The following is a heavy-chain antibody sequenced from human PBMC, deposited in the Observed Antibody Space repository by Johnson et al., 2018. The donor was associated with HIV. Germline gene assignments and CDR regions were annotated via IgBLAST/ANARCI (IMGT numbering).Heavy chain of an antibody. D-gene: IGHD6-6*01. CDR1: GFTFSRYG. J-gene: IGHJ3*02. CDR2: ISYDGNNK. CDR3: ARVSSSSSFDAFDI. V-gene: IGHV3-30*03. Sequence: QVQLVESGGGVVRPGRSLRLSCVGSGFTFSRYGMHWVRQAPGKGLEWVAVISYDGNNKYYADSVKGRFTISRDNSKNTLYLQMNSLRAEDTAVYYCARVSSSSSFDAFDIWGQGTMVTVSS.